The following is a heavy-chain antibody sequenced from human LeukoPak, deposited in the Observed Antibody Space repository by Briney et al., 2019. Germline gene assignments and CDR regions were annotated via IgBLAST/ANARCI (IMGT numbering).Heavy chain of an antibody. CDR3: ASRYCSSTSCPRTPYYYYYGMDV. CDR2: ISAYNGNT. J-gene: IGHJ6*02. Sequence: ASVKVSCKASGYTFTSYGISWVRQAPGQGLEWMGWISAYNGNTNYAQKLQGRVTMTTDTSTSTAYMELRSLRSDDTAVYYCASRYCSSTSCPRTPYYYYYGMDVWGQGTTVTVSS. CDR1: GYTFTSYG. V-gene: IGHV1-18*01. D-gene: IGHD2-2*01.